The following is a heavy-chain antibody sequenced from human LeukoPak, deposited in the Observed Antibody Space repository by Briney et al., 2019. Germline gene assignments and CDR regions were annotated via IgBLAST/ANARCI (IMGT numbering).Heavy chain of an antibody. CDR3: ATLVSTRYYFDY. CDR1: DYSISSGYGYY. V-gene: IGHV4-38-2*02. CDR2: IYHSGTT. D-gene: IGHD5/OR15-5a*01. Sequence: PSETLSLTCTVSDYSISSGYGYYWGWIRQPPGKGLEWIGNIYHSGTTYYNHFNSSLKSRVTISIDTSKNQFSLRLTSVTAADTAVYFCATLVSTRYYFDYWGQGTLVTVSS. J-gene: IGHJ4*02.